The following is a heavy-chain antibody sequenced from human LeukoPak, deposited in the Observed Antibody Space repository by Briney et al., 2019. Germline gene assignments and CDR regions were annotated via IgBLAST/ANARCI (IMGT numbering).Heavy chain of an antibody. D-gene: IGHD3-3*01. Sequence: PSETLSLTCAVYGGSFSGYYWSWIRQPPGKGLEWIGEINHSGSTNYNPSLKSRVTISVDTSKNQFSLKLSSVTAADTAVYYCARARGRTYYDFWSGPLVFWFDPWGQGTLVTVSS. CDR2: INHSGST. CDR1: GGSFSGYY. J-gene: IGHJ5*02. CDR3: ARARGRTYYDFWSGPLVFWFDP. V-gene: IGHV4-34*01.